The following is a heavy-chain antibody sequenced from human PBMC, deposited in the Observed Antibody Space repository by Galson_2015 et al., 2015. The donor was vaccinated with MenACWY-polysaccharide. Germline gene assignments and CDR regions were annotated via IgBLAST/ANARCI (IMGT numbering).Heavy chain of an antibody. Sequence: SLRLSCAASGFTFSTYWMHWVRQAPGKGLVWVSRIKSDGSSTNYADSVKGRFTISRDNAKNTLYLQMNSLRAEDTALYYCARGYSAYVWGQGTTVTVSS. CDR1: GFTFSTYW. V-gene: IGHV3-74*01. CDR3: ARGYSAYV. D-gene: IGHD5-12*01. CDR2: IKSDGSST. J-gene: IGHJ6*02.